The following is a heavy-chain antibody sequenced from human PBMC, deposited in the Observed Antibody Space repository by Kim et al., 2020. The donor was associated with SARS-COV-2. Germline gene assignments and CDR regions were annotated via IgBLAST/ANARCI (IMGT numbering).Heavy chain of an antibody. CDR1: GGSFSGYY. Sequence: SETLSLTCAVYGGSFSGYYWSWIRQPPGKGLEWIGEINHSGSTNYNPSLKSRVTISVDTSKNQFSLKLSSVTAADTAVYYCARGYNDGYGDYVQCFDYWGQGTLVTVSS. CDR3: ARGYNDGYGDYVQCFDY. CDR2: INHSGST. D-gene: IGHD4-17*01. V-gene: IGHV4-34*01. J-gene: IGHJ4*02.